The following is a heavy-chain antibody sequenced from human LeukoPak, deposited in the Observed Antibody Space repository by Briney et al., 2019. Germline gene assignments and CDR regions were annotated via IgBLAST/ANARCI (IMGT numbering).Heavy chain of an antibody. V-gene: IGHV3-48*01. CDR3: ARDYQWTAARPFDY. CDR2: ISSSSTI. CDR1: GFTFSSYS. D-gene: IGHD6-6*01. Sequence: GGSLRLSCAASGFTFSSYSMNWVRQAPGKGLEWVSYISSSSTIYYADSVKGRFTISRDNAKNSLYLQMDSLRAEDTAVYYCARDYQWTAARPFDYWGQGTLVTVSS. J-gene: IGHJ4*02.